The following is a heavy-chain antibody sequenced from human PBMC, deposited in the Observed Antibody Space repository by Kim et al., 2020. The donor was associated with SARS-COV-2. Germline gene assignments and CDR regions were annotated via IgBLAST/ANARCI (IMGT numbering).Heavy chain of an antibody. D-gene: IGHD3-22*01. CDR1: SHSTSSGYY. V-gene: IGHV4-38-2*02. CDR3: TSKYYYDTSGYYYADW. CDR2: VHQSSMT. J-gene: IGHJ4*02. Sequence: SETLSLTCTVSSHSTSSGYYWGWIRQSPGKGLEWIGSVHQSSMTYYNPSLRSRVTISIDTSKNQFSLRLNSVTAADTAVYYCTSKYYYDTSGYYYADWWGQGTLVTASS.